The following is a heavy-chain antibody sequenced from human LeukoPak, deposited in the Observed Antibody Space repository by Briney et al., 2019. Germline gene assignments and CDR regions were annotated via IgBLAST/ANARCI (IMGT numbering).Heavy chain of an antibody. V-gene: IGHV3-53*01. Sequence: GGSLRLSCVGSGFTVSSTYMTWVRQAPGKGLEWVSAIYSGGGTFYVDSVKGRFTIPRDSFKNILYLQMNSLRAEDTALYYCARGPGGYYDYWGQGTLVTVSS. J-gene: IGHJ4*02. D-gene: IGHD3-10*01. CDR2: IYSGGGT. CDR3: ARGPGGYYDY. CDR1: GFTVSSTY.